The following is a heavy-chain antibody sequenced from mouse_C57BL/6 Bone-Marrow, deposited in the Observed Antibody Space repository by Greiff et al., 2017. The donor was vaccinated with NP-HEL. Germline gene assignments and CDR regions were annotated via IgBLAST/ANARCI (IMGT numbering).Heavy chain of an antibody. CDR3: AKNYGDSNYVWYFDV. CDR2: IWSGGST. V-gene: IGHV2-4*01. J-gene: IGHJ1*03. Sequence: QVQLQQSGPGLVQPSQSLSITCTVSGFSLTSYGVHWVRQPPGKGLEWLGVIWSGGSTDYNAAFISRLSISKDNSKSQVFFKMNSLQADDTAIYYCAKNYGDSNYVWYFDVWGTGTTVTVSS. D-gene: IGHD2-5*01. CDR1: GFSLTSYG.